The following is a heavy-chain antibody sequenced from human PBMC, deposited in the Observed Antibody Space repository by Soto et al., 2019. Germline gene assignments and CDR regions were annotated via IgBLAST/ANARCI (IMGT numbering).Heavy chain of an antibody. D-gene: IGHD3-3*01. V-gene: IGHV1-69*06. CDR2: IIPIFGTA. Sequence: QVQLVQSGAEVKKPGSSVKVSCKASGGTFSSYAISWVRQAPGQGLEWMGAIIPIFGTANYAQKFQGRVTITADKSPSTAYMELSSLRSEDTAVYYCAGPTREWLPPARDYYYGMDVWGQGTTVTVSS. CDR1: GGTFSSYA. J-gene: IGHJ6*02. CDR3: AGPTREWLPPARDYYYGMDV.